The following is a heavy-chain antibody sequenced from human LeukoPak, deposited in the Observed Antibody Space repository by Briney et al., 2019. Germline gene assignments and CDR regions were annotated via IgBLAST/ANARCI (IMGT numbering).Heavy chain of an antibody. CDR3: ASTAGRDGYNFSYLYYYYGMDV. Sequence: SETLSLTCTVSGGSISSSSYYWGWIRQPPGKGLEWIGSIYHSGSTYYNPSLKSRVTISVDTSKNQFSLKLSSVTAADTAVYYCASTAGRDGYNFSYLYYYYGMDVWGQGTTVTVSS. CDR2: IYHSGST. V-gene: IGHV4-39*01. J-gene: IGHJ6*02. CDR1: GGSISSSSYY. D-gene: IGHD5-24*01.